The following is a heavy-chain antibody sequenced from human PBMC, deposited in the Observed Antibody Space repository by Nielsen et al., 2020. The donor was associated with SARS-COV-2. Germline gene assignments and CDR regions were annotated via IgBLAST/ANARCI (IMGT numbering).Heavy chain of an antibody. CDR3: ARQSGSYLHYFDY. D-gene: IGHD1-26*01. Sequence: ASVKVSRKASGYTFTSYAMHWVRQAPGQRLEWMGWINAGNGNTKYSQKFQGRVTITRDTSASTAYMELSSLRSEDTAVYYCARQSGSYLHYFDYWGQGTLVTVSS. J-gene: IGHJ4*02. CDR1: GYTFTSYA. CDR2: INAGNGNT. V-gene: IGHV1-3*01.